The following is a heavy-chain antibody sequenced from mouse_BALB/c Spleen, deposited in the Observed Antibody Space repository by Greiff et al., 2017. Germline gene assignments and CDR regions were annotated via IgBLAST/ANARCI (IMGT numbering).Heavy chain of an antibody. J-gene: IGHJ4*01. Sequence: QVQLQQSGAELMKPGASVKISCKATGYTFSSYWIEWVKQRPGHGLEWIGEILPGSGSTNYNEKFKGKATFTADTSSNTAYMQLSSLTSEDSAVYYCARRGNYPHYYAMDYWGQGTSVTVSS. CDR3: ARRGNYPHYYAMDY. V-gene: IGHV1-9*01. D-gene: IGHD2-1*01. CDR1: GYTFSSYW. CDR2: ILPGSGST.